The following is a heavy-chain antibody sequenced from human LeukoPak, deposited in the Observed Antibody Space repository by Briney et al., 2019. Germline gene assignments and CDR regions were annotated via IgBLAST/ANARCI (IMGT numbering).Heavy chain of an antibody. CDR2: INGYGTTT. D-gene: IGHD4-23*01. J-gene: IGHJ4*02. Sequence: GGSLRLSCAASGFTFSSYWMHWVRQAPGKGLVWVSYINGYGTTTSYTDSVKGRFTISRDNAKNTLYLQMNNLRAEDTAVYYCVRETYRNYGGHDYWGQGTLVTVSS. CDR3: VRETYRNYGGHDY. CDR1: GFTFSSYW. V-gene: IGHV3-74*01.